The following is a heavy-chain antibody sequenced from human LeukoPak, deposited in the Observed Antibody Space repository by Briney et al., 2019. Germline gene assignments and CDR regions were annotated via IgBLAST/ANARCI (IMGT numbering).Heavy chain of an antibody. CDR1: GFTFSSYE. V-gene: IGHV3-48*03. CDR2: ISSSGSTI. Sequence: GGSLRLSCAASGFTFSSYEMNWVRQAPGKGLEWVSYISSSGSTIYYADSVKGRFTISRDNAKNSLYLQMNSLRAEDTAVYYCARERLLSKWDYGMDVWGQGTTVTVSS. CDR3: ARERLLSKWDYGMDV. D-gene: IGHD6-25*01. J-gene: IGHJ6*02.